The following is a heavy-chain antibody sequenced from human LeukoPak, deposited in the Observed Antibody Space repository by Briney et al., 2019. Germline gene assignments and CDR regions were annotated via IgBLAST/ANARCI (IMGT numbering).Heavy chain of an antibody. D-gene: IGHD6-6*01. CDR1: GGSISSGGYY. CDR2: SYHSGST. J-gene: IGHJ4*02. Sequence: PSETLSLTCTVSGGSISSGGYYWSWVRQPPGKGLEWIGCSYHSGSTYYNPSLKSRVTISVDRSKNQFSLKLSSVTAAATAVYSCASAGYSSSSPWNYWGQGTLVTVSS. CDR3: ASAGYSSSSPWNY. V-gene: IGHV4-30-2*01.